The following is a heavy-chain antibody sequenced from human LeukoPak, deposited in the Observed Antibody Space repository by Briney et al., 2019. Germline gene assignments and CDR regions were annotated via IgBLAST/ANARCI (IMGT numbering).Heavy chain of an antibody. D-gene: IGHD3-10*01. CDR2: INPNSGGT. CDR1: GYTFTGYY. V-gene: IGHV1-2*06. J-gene: IGHJ4*02. CDR3: ARDIITMVRGVMKPFDY. Sequence: ASVKVSCKASGYTFTGYYMHWVRQAPGQGLEWMGRINPNSGGTNYAQKFQGRVTMTRDTSISTAYKELSRLRSDDTAVYYCARDIITMVRGVMKPFDYWGQGTLVTVSS.